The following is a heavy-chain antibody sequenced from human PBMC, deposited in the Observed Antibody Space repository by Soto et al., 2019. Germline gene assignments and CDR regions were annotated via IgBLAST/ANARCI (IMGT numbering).Heavy chain of an antibody. J-gene: IGHJ3*02. CDR3: AREPAYCGGDCYPRDAFDI. D-gene: IGHD2-21*02. Sequence: EVQLVESGGGLVQPGGSLRLSCAASGFTFSDHYMDWVRHAPGKGLEWVGRTRNKANSYTTEYAASVKGRFTISRDDSRNSLYLQMNSLKTEDTAVYYCAREPAYCGGDCYPRDAFDIWGQGTMVTVSS. CDR1: GFTFSDHY. CDR2: TRNKANSYTT. V-gene: IGHV3-72*01.